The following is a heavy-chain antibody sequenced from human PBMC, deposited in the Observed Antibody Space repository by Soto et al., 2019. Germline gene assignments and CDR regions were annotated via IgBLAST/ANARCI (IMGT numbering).Heavy chain of an antibody. CDR2: MNPYSGNT. V-gene: IGHV1-8*01. Sequence: QVQLVQSGAEVKKPGASVKVSCKASGYTFTSYDINWVRQATGQGLEWMGWMNPYSGNTGYAQKFRGRGTMTRDPALSTAYMELSSLRSEDTAVYYCARERTGTTSMDVWGQGTTVTVSS. CDR1: GYTFTSYD. D-gene: IGHD1-1*01. CDR3: ARERTGTTSMDV. J-gene: IGHJ6*02.